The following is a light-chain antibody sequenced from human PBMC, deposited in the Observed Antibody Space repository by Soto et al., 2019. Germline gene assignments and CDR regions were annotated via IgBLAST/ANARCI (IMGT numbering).Light chain of an antibody. CDR2: DVS. Sequence: SVVSQPPSASGSPGPPVTISCTGTSSDVGGYNYVSWYQQHPGKAPKLMIYDVSQRPSGVPDRFSGSKSGNTASLTVSGLQAEDEADYYCSSYAGAHIVFGTGTKATVL. V-gene: IGLV2-8*01. J-gene: IGLJ1*01. CDR3: SSYAGAHIV. CDR1: SSDVGGYNY.